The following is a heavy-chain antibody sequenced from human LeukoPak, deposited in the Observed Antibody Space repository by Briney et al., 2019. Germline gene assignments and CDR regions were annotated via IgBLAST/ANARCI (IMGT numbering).Heavy chain of an antibody. CDR1: GGSISSYY. CDR3: ERHYYYGSGSYLFDI. Sequence: SETLSLTYTVSGGSISSYYWSWIRQPPGKGLEWIGYIYYSGSTNYNPSLQSRVTISIDTSKNQVFLKLSYVTTADAAVYYWERHYYYGSGSYLFDIWGQGTMVTVSS. CDR2: IYYSGST. J-gene: IGHJ3*02. V-gene: IGHV4-59*01. D-gene: IGHD3-10*01.